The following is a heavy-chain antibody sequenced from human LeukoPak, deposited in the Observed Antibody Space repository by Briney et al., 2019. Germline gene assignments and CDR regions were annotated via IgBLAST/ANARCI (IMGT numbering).Heavy chain of an antibody. V-gene: IGHV4-39*01. J-gene: IGHJ4*02. D-gene: IGHD3-9*01. CDR1: GASTTNSRYY. CDR2: VSYKGVT. CDR3: ARWYYDILTGYYYFDY. Sequence: PSETLSLTCSVSGASTTNSRYYWVWIRQPPGKGLEWIGSVSYKGVTYYGPSFRSRFAISIDTSRDQFSLSLASVTAADTAVYYCARWYYDILTGYYYFDYWGQGTLVTVSS.